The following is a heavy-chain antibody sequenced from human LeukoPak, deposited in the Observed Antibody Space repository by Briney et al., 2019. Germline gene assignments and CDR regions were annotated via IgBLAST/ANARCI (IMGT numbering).Heavy chain of an antibody. D-gene: IGHD2-2*02. V-gene: IGHV4-38-2*01. Sequence: PSETLSLTCAVSGYSISSGYYWGRIRQPPGKGLEWIGSIYHSGSTYYNPSLKSRVTISVDTSKNQFSLKLSSVTAADTAVYCCARQTAEDCSSTSCYIRNWFDPWGQGTLVTVSS. CDR2: IYHSGST. CDR1: GYSISSGYY. CDR3: ARQTAEDCSSTSCYIRNWFDP. J-gene: IGHJ5*02.